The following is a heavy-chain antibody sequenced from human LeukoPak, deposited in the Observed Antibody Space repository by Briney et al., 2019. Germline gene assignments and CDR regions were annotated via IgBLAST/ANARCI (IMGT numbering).Heavy chain of an antibody. Sequence: ASVKVSCKASGGTFSSYAISWVRQAPGQGLEWMGWINPNSGGTNYAHKFQGRVTMTRDTSISTAYMELSRLRSDDTAVYYCAGSSGYSSSWYFDYWGQGTLVTVSS. CDR1: GGTFSSYA. D-gene: IGHD6-13*01. V-gene: IGHV1-2*07. CDR2: INPNSGGT. CDR3: AGSSGYSSSWYFDY. J-gene: IGHJ4*02.